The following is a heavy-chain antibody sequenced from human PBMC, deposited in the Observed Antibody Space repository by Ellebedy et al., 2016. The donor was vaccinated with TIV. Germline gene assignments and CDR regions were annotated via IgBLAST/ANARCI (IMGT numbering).Heavy chain of an antibody. Sequence: GESLKISCAASGFTFSSYWMHWVRQAPGKGLVWVSRINSDGSSTSYADSVKGRFTISRDNAKNSLYLQMNNLRAEDTAVYYCARDRGYTYGYYFDYWGHGTLVTVSS. CDR1: GFTFSSYW. CDR3: ARDRGYTYGYYFDY. CDR2: INSDGSST. J-gene: IGHJ4*01. D-gene: IGHD5-18*01. V-gene: IGHV3-74*01.